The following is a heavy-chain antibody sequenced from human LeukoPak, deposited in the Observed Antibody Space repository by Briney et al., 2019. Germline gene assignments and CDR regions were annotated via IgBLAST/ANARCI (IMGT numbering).Heavy chain of an antibody. J-gene: IGHJ3*02. CDR3: ARTRGWSTHLDI. CDR2: IYYSGST. D-gene: IGHD2-15*01. CDR1: GGSISSGGYY. V-gene: IGHV4-31*03. Sequence: SQTLSLTCTVSGGSISSGGYYWSWIRQHPGKGLEWIGYIYYSGSTYYNPSLKSRVTISVDTSKNQFSLKLSSVTAADTAVYHCARTRGWSTHLDIWGQGTMVTVSS.